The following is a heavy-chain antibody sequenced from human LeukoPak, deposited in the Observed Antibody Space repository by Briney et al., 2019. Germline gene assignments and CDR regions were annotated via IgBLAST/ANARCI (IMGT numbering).Heavy chain of an antibody. CDR1: GFTFRSHS. J-gene: IGHJ4*02. CDR2: ISGSSGTI. CDR3: ARDFHAVHFDS. V-gene: IGHV3-48*01. D-gene: IGHD2-8*01. Sequence: GGSLRLSCTASGFTFRSHSMIRVRQAPGKGLEWISYISGSSGTIYYADSVKGRFIISRDNDKNSLYLQMNSLRVEDTAVYYCARDFHAVHFDSWGQGTLVAVSS.